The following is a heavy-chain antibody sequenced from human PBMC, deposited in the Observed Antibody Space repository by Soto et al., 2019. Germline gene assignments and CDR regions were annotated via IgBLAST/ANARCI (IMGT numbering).Heavy chain of an antibody. Sequence: GGSLRLSCAASGFTFSSYGMHWVRQAPGKGLEWVAVISYDGSNKYYADSVKGRFTISRDNSKNTLYLQMNSLRAEDTAVYYCAKDLRQLWSLDYWGQGTLVTVSS. CDR3: AKDLRQLWSLDY. CDR2: ISYDGSNK. J-gene: IGHJ4*02. D-gene: IGHD5-18*01. V-gene: IGHV3-30*18. CDR1: GFTFSSYG.